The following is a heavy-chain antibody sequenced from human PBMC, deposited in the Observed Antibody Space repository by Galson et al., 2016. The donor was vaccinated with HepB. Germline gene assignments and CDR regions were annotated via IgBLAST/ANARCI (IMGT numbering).Heavy chain of an antibody. J-gene: IGHJ4*02. CDR2: VGGGVGAT. V-gene: IGHV3-23*01. CDR3: AKNGGWYVDFFEY. CDR1: GFTFNNYA. Sequence: SLRLSCAASGFTFNNYAMTWVRQAPRTGLQWVSGVGGGVGATYYADSVKGRFTISRDNSKNTVYLEMSSLSAEDTAVYYCAKNGGWYVDFFEYWGQGILVTVSS. D-gene: IGHD2-21*01.